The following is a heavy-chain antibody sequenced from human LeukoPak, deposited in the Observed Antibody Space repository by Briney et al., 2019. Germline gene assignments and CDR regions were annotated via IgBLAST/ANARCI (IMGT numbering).Heavy chain of an antibody. CDR1: GGSISSGSYY. D-gene: IGHD4-11*01. CDR2: IYTSGST. CDR3: AREAPLTTLIDY. Sequence: SQTLSLTCTVSGGSISSGSYYWSWIRQPAGKGLEWIGRIYTSGSTNYNPSFKSRVTISVDTSKNQFSLKLSSVTAADTAVYYCAREAPLTTLIDYWGQGTLVTVSS. V-gene: IGHV4-61*02. J-gene: IGHJ4*02.